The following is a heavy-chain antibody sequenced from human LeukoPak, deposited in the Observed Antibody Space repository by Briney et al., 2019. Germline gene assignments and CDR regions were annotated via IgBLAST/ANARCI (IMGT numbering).Heavy chain of an antibody. CDR2: ISGSGGNT. J-gene: IGHJ6*02. CDR1: GFTFSTYA. Sequence: GGSLRLSCAASGFTFSTYAMSWVRQAPGRGLEWVSAISGSGGNTYYADSVKGRFTISRDNSKNTLYLQMNSLRAEDTAVYYCAKDKGWGYSTYDFYGMDVWGQGTTVTVSS. V-gene: IGHV3-23*01. CDR3: AKDKGWGYSTYDFYGMDV. D-gene: IGHD1-26*01.